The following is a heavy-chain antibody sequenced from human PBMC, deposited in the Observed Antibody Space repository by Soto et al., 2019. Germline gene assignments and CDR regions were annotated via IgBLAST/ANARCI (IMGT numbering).Heavy chain of an antibody. J-gene: IGHJ4*02. Sequence: PSETLSLTCTVSGGSISSSSYYWGWIRQPPGKGLEWIGSIYYSGGTYYNPSLKSRVTISVDTSKNQFSLNLGSVTAADTAVYYCARSLGSWHDYWGQGTRVTVSS. CDR2: IYYSGGT. V-gene: IGHV4-39*07. D-gene: IGHD6-13*01. CDR1: GGSISSSSYY. CDR3: ARSLGSWHDY.